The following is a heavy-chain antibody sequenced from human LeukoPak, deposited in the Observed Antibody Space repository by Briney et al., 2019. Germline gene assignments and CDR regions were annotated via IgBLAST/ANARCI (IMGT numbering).Heavy chain of an antibody. Sequence: GASVKVSCKTSGDTFSSYGISWVQQAPGQGLEWMGRIIPIVGSTNYAEKLQGRVTITADKSTSTVYMELSSLRSEDTAVYYCARHYGGLDDYWGQGTLIIVSS. J-gene: IGHJ4*02. V-gene: IGHV1-69*04. CDR2: IIPIVGST. CDR1: GDTFSSYG. D-gene: IGHD4-23*01. CDR3: ARHYGGLDDY.